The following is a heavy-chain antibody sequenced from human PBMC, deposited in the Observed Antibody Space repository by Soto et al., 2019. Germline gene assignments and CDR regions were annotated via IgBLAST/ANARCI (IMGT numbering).Heavy chain of an antibody. CDR1: GVSFSGYY. Sequence: PSETLSLTCAVYGVSFSGYYWSWIRQPPGKGLEWIGEINHSGSTNYNPSLKSRVTISVDTSKNQFSLKLSSVTAADTAVYYCARPQLLNAFDIWGQGTMVTVSS. V-gene: IGHV4-34*01. D-gene: IGHD2-2*01. CDR2: INHSGST. J-gene: IGHJ3*02. CDR3: ARPQLLNAFDI.